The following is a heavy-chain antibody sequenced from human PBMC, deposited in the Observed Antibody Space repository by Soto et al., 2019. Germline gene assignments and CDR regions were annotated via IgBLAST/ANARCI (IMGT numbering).Heavy chain of an antibody. CDR3: ARSGYSFGSYWYFDL. CDR2: IYHGGST. Sequence: QPQLPESGSGLVKPSQTLSLTCVYSGGSISSGGYSWSWIRQPPGKGLEWIGYIYHGGSTSYNPSLKRRVSISVDRSKNQFSLRLTSVTAADTAVYYCARSGYSFGSYWYFDLWGRGTLVSVSS. CDR1: GGSISSGGYS. V-gene: IGHV4-30-2*01. J-gene: IGHJ2*01. D-gene: IGHD5-18*01.